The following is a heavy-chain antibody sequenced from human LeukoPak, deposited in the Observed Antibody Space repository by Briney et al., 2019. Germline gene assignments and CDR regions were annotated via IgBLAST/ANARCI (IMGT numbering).Heavy chain of an antibody. J-gene: IGHJ6*03. V-gene: IGHV3-23*01. CDR3: AKGGRGRYCSSTSCYEKYYMDV. Sequence: GGSLRLSCAASGFTFSSYAVSWVRQAPGKGLEWVSAISGSGGSTYYADSVKGRFTISRDNSKNTLYLQMNGLRAEDTAVYYCAKGGRGRYCSSTSCYEKYYMDVWGKGTTVTVSS. CDR1: GFTFSSYA. D-gene: IGHD2-2*01. CDR2: ISGSGGST.